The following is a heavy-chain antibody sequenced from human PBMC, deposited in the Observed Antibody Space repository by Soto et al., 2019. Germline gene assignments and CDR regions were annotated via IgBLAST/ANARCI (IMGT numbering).Heavy chain of an antibody. CDR1: GFTFSSYA. J-gene: IGHJ3*02. CDR3: ATGGLMIVVVTDAFDI. CDR2: ISGSGGST. D-gene: IGHD3-22*01. Sequence: PGGSLRLSCAASGFTFSSYAMSWVRQAPGKGLEWVSVISGSGGSTYYADSVKGRFTISRDNSKNTLYLQMNSLRAEDTAVYYCATGGLMIVVVTDAFDIWGQGTMVTVSS. V-gene: IGHV3-23*01.